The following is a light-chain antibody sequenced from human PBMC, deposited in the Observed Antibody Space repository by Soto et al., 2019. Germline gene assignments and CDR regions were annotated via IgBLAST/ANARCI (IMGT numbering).Light chain of an antibody. V-gene: IGLV2-14*03. J-gene: IGLJ1*01. CDR3: SSYRRGSTYV. CDR2: DVT. Sequence: LTQPASVSGSPGQSITVSCTGTSSDVGGYNYVSWYQQHPGKAPRLMIYDVTNRPSGVSDRFSGSKSGNTASLTISGLQAEDEADYYCSSYRRGSTYVFGTGTKVTVL. CDR1: SSDVGGYNY.